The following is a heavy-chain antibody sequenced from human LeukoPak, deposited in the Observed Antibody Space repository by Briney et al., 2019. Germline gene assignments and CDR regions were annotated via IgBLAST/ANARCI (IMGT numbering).Heavy chain of an antibody. CDR1: GYTFTDYA. J-gene: IGHJ4*02. CDR3: ARARWTSTVTTYYLDY. V-gene: IGHV1-3*01. Sequence: ASVKVSRKTSGYTFTDYAVQWVRQAPGQRLEWMGWINAGNGKTKYSQKFQDRVTITRDTSATTAYLDLNSLRSEDTAVYYCARARWTSTVTTYYLDYWGQGTLVTVSS. CDR2: INAGNGKT. D-gene: IGHD4-17*01.